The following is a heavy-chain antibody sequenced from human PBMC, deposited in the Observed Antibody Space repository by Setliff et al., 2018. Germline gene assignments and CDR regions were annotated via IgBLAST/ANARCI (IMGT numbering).Heavy chain of an antibody. CDR2: ISPYNGKT. CDR1: GYTFTGSL. Sequence: ASVKVSCKTSGYTFTGSLISWVRQAPGQGLEWVGWISPYNGKTRSIERFQGRLTLTIDTSTNTVFMELRNLRPDDTAIYYCARDGGGYCATTSCFHFDYWGQGTQVTVSS. D-gene: IGHD2-15*01. CDR3: ARDGGGYCATTSCFHFDY. J-gene: IGHJ4*02. V-gene: IGHV1-18*01.